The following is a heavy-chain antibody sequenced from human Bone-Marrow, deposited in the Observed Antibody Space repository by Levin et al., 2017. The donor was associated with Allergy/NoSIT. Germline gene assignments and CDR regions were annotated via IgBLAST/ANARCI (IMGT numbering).Heavy chain of an antibody. CDR1: GFTFTSYW. Sequence: ETLSLTCAASGFTFTSYWMNWVRQAPGKGLVWVSRINQNGDITNYADFAKGRFSISRDNAKSTLYLQMGSLRAEDTAVYYCVRDDPIKPYGLANSNDDAFDIWGHGTLVTVSS. J-gene: IGHJ3*02. D-gene: IGHD5-12*01. CDR3: VRDDPIKPYGLANSNDDAFDI. V-gene: IGHV3-74*01. CDR2: INQNGDIT.